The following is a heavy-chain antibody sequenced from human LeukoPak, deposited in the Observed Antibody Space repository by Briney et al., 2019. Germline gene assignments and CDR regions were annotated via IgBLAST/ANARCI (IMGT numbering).Heavy chain of an antibody. CDR3: AKDRYSSSPSYFDY. CDR2: IGGTGDST. Sequence: QTGGSLRLSCAAAGFTFSRSAMSWVRQAPGEGLEWVSGIGGTGDSTYYADSVKGRFIISRDNSKNTLYLQMNSLRAEDTAVYYCAKDRYSSSPSYFDYWGQGTLVAVSS. V-gene: IGHV3-23*01. CDR1: GFTFSRSA. J-gene: IGHJ4*02. D-gene: IGHD6-13*01.